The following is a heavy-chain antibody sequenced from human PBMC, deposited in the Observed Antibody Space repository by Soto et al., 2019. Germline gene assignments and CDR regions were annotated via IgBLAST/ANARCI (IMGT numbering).Heavy chain of an antibody. J-gene: IGHJ4*02. CDR3: VGGNFRY. Sequence: QVQLVQSGAEVRKPGASVKVSCKASGYNFYSFDIYWERQATGHGLEWMGWMNPKSGNTGYAQELRGRVTMTRNTSNSTAYMELTSLTSDDTGVYYCVGGNFRYWGQGTLVTVSS. CDR1: GYNFYSFD. CDR2: MNPKSGNT. V-gene: IGHV1-8*02.